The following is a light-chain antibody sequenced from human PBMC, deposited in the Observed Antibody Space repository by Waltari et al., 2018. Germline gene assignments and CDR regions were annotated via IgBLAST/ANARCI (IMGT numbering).Light chain of an antibody. CDR2: YDS. CDR3: LVWHSTIDHQGV. Sequence: SYVVTQSPSVSVAPGETARITCGGDNIGSKSVHWYQQRPGQAPVLVISYDSERPSGIPERFSGSNSGNTATLTISVVEAEDEADYYCLVWHSTIDHQGVFGGGTKLTVL. V-gene: IGLV3-21*04. J-gene: IGLJ2*01. CDR1: NIGSKS.